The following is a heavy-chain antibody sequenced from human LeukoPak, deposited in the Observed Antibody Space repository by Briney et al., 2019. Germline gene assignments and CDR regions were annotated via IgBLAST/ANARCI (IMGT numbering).Heavy chain of an antibody. CDR1: GFTFSSYG. Sequence: PGGSLRLSCAASGFTFSSYGMHWVRQAPGKGLEWVAVISYDGSNKYYADSVKGRFTISRDNSKNTLYLQMNSLRAEDTAVYYCAKLTGTSNDYGGTINPPFDIWGQGTMVTVSS. V-gene: IGHV3-30*18. D-gene: IGHD4-23*01. J-gene: IGHJ3*02. CDR2: ISYDGSNK. CDR3: AKLTGTSNDYGGTINPPFDI.